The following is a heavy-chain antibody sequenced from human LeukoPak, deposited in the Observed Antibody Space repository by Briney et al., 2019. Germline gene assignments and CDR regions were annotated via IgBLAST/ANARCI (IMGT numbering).Heavy chain of an antibody. CDR3: ARMYYYGSGGSDY. D-gene: IGHD3-10*01. V-gene: IGHV3-48*03. CDR1: GFTFSSYE. J-gene: IGHJ4*02. Sequence: GGSLTLSCAASGFTFSSYEMNWVRQAPGKGLEWVSYISSSGSTIYYTDSVKGRFTISRDNAKNSLYLQMNSLRAEDTAVYYCARMYYYGSGGSDYWGQGTLVTVSS. CDR2: ISSSGSTI.